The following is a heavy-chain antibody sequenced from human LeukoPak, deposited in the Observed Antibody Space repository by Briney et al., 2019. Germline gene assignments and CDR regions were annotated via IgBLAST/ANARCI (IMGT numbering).Heavy chain of an antibody. J-gene: IGHJ1*01. CDR1: GGSISSSSYY. CDR2: IYYSGST. D-gene: IGHD1-26*01. CDR3: ATAGSYRPEYFQH. Sequence: PSETLSLTCTVSGGSISSSSYYWGWIRQPPGKGLEWIGSIYYSGSTYYSPSLKSRVTISVDTSKNQFSLKLSSVTAADTAVYYCATAGSYRPEYFQHWGQGTLVIVSS. V-gene: IGHV4-39*01.